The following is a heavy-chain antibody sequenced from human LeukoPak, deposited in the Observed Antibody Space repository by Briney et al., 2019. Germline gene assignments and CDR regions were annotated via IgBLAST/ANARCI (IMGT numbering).Heavy chain of an antibody. V-gene: IGHV4-59*01. J-gene: IGHJ4*02. CDR3: ARYEEFSTGYSASSPRHYFDL. D-gene: IGHD3/OR15-3a*01. CDR2: IYYTGST. Sequence: SETLSLTCTVSGGSIKSYYWSWIRQPPGKGLECIGHIYYTGSTYYKPSLESRVTISVDMAKNQISLKLSSVTAADTAVYYSARYEEFSTGYSASSPRHYFDLWGQGTLVTVSS. CDR1: GGSIKSYY.